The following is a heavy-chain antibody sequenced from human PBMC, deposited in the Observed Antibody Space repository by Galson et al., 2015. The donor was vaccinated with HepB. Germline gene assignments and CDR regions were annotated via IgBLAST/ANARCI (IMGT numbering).Heavy chain of an antibody. J-gene: IGHJ5*02. Sequence: ETLSLTCTVSGGSISSYYWGWIRQPPGKGLEWIGYIYYSGSTNYNPSLKSRVTISVDTSKNQFSLKLSSVTAADTAVYYCARFPCGGDCYPPGNWFDPWGQGTLVTVSS. CDR2: IYYSGST. D-gene: IGHD2-21*02. CDR1: GGSISSYY. V-gene: IGHV4-59*01. CDR3: ARFPCGGDCYPPGNWFDP.